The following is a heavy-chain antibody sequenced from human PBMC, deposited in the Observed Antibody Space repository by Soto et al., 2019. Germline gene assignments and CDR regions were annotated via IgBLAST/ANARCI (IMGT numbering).Heavy chain of an antibody. Sequence: GGSLRLSCAASGFTFSSYWMHWVRQAPGKGLVWVSRINSDGSSTSYADSVKGRFTISRDNAKNTLYLQMNSLRAEDTAVYYCARGPEDCSGGSCYSRVRYYSYSMEVWGKGPTVTVSS. CDR1: GFTFSSYW. CDR2: INSDGSST. J-gene: IGHJ6*03. V-gene: IGHV3-74*01. D-gene: IGHD2-15*01. CDR3: ARGPEDCSGGSCYSRVRYYSYSMEV.